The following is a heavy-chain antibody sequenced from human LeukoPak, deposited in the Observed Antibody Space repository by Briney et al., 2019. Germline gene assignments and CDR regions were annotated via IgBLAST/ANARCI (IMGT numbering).Heavy chain of an antibody. CDR3: ARGQLRLRSPLYNWNVGGY. D-gene: IGHD1-1*01. CDR2: INPNSGGT. V-gene: IGHV1-2*02. J-gene: IGHJ4*02. CDR1: GYTFTGYY. Sequence: ASVKVSCKASGYTFTGYYIHWVRQAPGQGLEWMGWINPNSGGTNYAQKFQGRVTMTRDTSISTAYMELSRLRSDDTAVYYCARGQLRLRSPLYNWNVGGYWGQGTLVTVSS.